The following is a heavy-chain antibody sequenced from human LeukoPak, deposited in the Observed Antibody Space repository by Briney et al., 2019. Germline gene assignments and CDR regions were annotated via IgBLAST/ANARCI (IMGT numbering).Heavy chain of an antibody. D-gene: IGHD4-17*01. CDR2: IYYSGST. CDR1: GGSISSSRHY. Sequence: SETLSLTCTVSGGSISSSRHYWGWIHQPPGKGLEWIGSIYYSGSTHYNPSLKSRVTISVDTSKNQFSLKLSSVTAADTAVYYCAREGLYGDYVWSLDYWGQGTLVTVSS. J-gene: IGHJ4*02. CDR3: AREGLYGDYVWSLDY. V-gene: IGHV4-39*02.